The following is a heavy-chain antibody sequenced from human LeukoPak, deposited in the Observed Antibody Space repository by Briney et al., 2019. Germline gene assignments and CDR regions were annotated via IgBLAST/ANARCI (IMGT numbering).Heavy chain of an antibody. CDR3: ARTIVGATRAFDI. D-gene: IGHD1-26*01. Sequence: ASVTVSCKASGYTFTSYYMHRVRQAPGQGLEWMGIINPSGGSTSYAQKFQGRVTMTRDMSTSTVYMELSSLRSEDTAVYYCARTIVGATRAFDIWGQGTMVTVSS. CDR2: INPSGGST. CDR1: GYTFTSYY. J-gene: IGHJ3*02. V-gene: IGHV1-46*01.